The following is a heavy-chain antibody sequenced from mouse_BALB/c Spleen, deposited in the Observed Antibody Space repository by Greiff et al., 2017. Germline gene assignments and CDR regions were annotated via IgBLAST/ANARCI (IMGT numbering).Heavy chain of an antibody. J-gene: IGHJ3*01. CDR3: ARGKGTGTAWFAY. CDR1: GFTFSSYA. CDR2: ISSGGSYT. V-gene: IGHV5-9-4*01. Sequence: EVQVVESGGGLVKPGGSLKLSCAASGFTFSSYAMSWVRQSPEKRLEWVAEISSGGSYTYYPDTVTGRFTISRDNAKNTLYLEMSSLRSEDTAMYYCARGKGTGTAWFAYWGQGTLVTVSA. D-gene: IGHD4-1*01.